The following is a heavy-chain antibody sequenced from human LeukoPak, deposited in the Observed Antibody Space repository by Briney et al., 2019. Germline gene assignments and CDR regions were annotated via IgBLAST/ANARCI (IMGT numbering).Heavy chain of an antibody. CDR3: AKDSLTYYDFWSGYLDY. D-gene: IGHD3-3*01. CDR1: GFTFSSYG. Sequence: GGSLRLSCAASGFTFSSYGMHWVRQAPGKGLEWVAFIRYDGSNKYYADSVKGRFTISRDNSKNTLYLQMNSLRAEDTAVYYCAKDSLTYYDFWSGYLDYWGQGTLVTVSS. CDR2: IRYDGSNK. V-gene: IGHV3-30*02. J-gene: IGHJ4*02.